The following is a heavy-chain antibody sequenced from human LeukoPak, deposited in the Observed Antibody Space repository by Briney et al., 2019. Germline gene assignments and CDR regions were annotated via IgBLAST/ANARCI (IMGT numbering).Heavy chain of an antibody. CDR2: INHSGST. Sequence: SETLSLTCAVYGGSFSGYYWSWIRQPPGKGLEWIGEINHSGSTNYNPSLKSRVTISVDTSKNQFSLKLSSVTAADSAVYYCARAFYYYDSSGYFIPPYFDYWGQGTLVTVSS. CDR3: ARAFYYYDSSGYFIPPYFDY. CDR1: GGSFSGYY. D-gene: IGHD3-22*01. J-gene: IGHJ4*02. V-gene: IGHV4-34*01.